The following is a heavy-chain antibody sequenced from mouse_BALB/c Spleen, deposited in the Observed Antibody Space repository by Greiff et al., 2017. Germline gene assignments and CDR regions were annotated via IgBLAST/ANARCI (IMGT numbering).Heavy chain of an antibody. CDR1: GFTFSSYT. CDR3: ARQGSGYVNFDY. Sequence: EVQRVESGGGLVQPGGSLKLSCAASGFTFSSYTMSWVRQTPEKRLEWVAYISNGGGSTYYPDTVKGRFTISRDTAKNTLYLQMSSLKSEDTAMYYCARQGSGYVNFDYWGQGTTLTVSS. J-gene: IGHJ2*01. CDR2: ISNGGGST. V-gene: IGHV5-12-2*01. D-gene: IGHD3-1*01.